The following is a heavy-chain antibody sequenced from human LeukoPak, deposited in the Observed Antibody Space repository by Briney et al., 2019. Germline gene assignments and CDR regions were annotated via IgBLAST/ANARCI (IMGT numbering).Heavy chain of an antibody. Sequence: GSLRLSCAASGFTFSSYGMHWVRQAPGKGLEWVAAISYDGSNKYNADSVKGRFTISRDNSKNTLYLQMNSLRAEDTAVYYCAKAAWIQLWLLDYWGQGTLVTVSS. CDR2: ISYDGSNK. J-gene: IGHJ4*02. CDR3: AKAAWIQLWLLDY. CDR1: GFTFSSYG. D-gene: IGHD5-18*01. V-gene: IGHV3-30*18.